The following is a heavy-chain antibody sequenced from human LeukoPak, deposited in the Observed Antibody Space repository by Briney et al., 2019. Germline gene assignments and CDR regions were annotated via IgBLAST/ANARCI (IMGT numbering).Heavy chain of an antibody. CDR3: ATDFYDST. Sequence: GGSLRLSCAASGFTFSSYWMHWVRQAPGEGLEWVGRIRSNSDGGTIDYAAPVKGRFTLSRDDSKDTLYLQMNSLQTEDTAVYYCATDFYDSTWSQGTLVTVSS. J-gene: IGHJ5*02. CDR2: IRSNSDGGTI. D-gene: IGHD3-22*01. V-gene: IGHV3-15*07. CDR1: GFTFSSYW.